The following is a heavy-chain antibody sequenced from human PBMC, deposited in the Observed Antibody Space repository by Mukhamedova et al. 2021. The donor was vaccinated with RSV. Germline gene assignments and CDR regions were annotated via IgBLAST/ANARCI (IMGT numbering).Heavy chain of an antibody. V-gene: IGHV3-30*01. Sequence: ADSVKGRFTISRDNSKNTLYLQMNSLRAEDTAVYYCARGKVVTKGMDVWGQGTTVTVSS. CDR3: ARGKVVTKGMDV. D-gene: IGHD2-21*02. J-gene: IGHJ6*02.